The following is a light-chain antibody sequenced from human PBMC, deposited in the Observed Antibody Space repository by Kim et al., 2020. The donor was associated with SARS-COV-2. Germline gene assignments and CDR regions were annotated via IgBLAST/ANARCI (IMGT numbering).Light chain of an antibody. J-gene: IGLJ2*01. Sequence: SVSPGQTASITCSGDKLGDKYACWYQQRPGQSPILVIYQDKKRPSGIPERFSGSNSGNTATLTISGTQALDEADYYCQAWDRSTVVFGGETQLTVL. CDR1: KLGDKY. CDR3: QAWDRSTVV. CDR2: QDK. V-gene: IGLV3-1*01.